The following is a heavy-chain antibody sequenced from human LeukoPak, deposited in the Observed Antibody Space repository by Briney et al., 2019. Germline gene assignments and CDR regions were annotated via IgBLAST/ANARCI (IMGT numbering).Heavy chain of an antibody. Sequence: SETLSLTCTVSGGSISSSSYYWGWIRQPPGKGLEWIGSIYYSGSTNYNPSLKSRVTISVDTSKNQFSLKLSSVTAADTAVYYCARGGDYLGGIRFDPWGQGTLVTVSS. CDR1: GGSISSSSYY. CDR2: IYYSGST. CDR3: ARGGDYLGGIRFDP. D-gene: IGHD4-17*01. J-gene: IGHJ5*02. V-gene: IGHV4-39*07.